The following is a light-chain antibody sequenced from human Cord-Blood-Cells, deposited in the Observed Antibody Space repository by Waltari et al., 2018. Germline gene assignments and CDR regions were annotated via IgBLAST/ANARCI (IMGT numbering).Light chain of an antibody. V-gene: IGLV4-69*01. CDR2: LNSDGSH. Sequence: QLVLTQSPSDSASLGASVKLTCTLSSGHSTYAIAWQPQQPEKGPRYLMKLNSDGSHSKGDGIPDRFSGSSSGAERYLTISSLQSEDEADYYCQTWGTGIHVVFGGGTKLTVL. J-gene: IGLJ2*01. CDR1: SGHSTYA. CDR3: QTWGTGIHVV.